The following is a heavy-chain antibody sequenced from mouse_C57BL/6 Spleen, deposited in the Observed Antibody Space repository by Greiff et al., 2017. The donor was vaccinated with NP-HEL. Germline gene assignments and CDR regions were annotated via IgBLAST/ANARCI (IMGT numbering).Heavy chain of an antibody. J-gene: IGHJ2*01. V-gene: IGHV5-9-1*02. D-gene: IGHD1-1*01. CDR2: ISSGGDYI. CDR1: GFTFSSYA. Sequence: EVQRVESGEGLVKPGGSLKLSCAASGFTFSSYAMSWVRQTPEKRLEWVAYISSGGDYIYYADTVKGRFTISSDNARNTLYLQMSSLKSEDTAMYYCTREGYYGTSDYWGQGTTLTVSS. CDR3: TREGYYGTSDY.